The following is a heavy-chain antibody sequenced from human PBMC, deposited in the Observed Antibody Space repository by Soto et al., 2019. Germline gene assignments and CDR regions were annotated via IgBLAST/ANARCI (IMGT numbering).Heavy chain of an antibody. CDR3: ASAMGYSYGQKGYYFDY. D-gene: IGHD5-18*01. V-gene: IGHV3-30-3*01. Sequence: QVQLVESGGGVVQPGRSLRLSCAASGFTFSSYAMHWVRQAPGKGLEWVAVISYAGSNKYYADSVKGRFTISRDNSKNTLYLQMNSLSAEDTAVYYCASAMGYSYGQKGYYFDYWGQGTLVTVAS. CDR1: GFTFSSYA. J-gene: IGHJ4*02. CDR2: ISYAGSNK.